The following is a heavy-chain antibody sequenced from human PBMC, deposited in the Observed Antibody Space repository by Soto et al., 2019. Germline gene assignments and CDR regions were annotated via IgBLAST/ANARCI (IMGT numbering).Heavy chain of an antibody. CDR1: GFIFSNYV. CDR3: ARQVLWSRYFDY. D-gene: IGHD2-15*01. CDR2: MSYDGTTR. V-gene: IGHV3-30-3*01. Sequence: PGGSLRLSCAASGFIFSNYVMYWVRQAPGKGLEWVSFMSYDGTTRYYADNVKGRFTISRDNSKNTLYLQMNSLRPEVTAVYYCARQVLWSRYFDYWGQGTLVTVSS. J-gene: IGHJ4*02.